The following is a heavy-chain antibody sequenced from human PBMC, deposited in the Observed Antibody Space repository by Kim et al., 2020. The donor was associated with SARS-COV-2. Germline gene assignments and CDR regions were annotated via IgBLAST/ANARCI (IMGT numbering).Heavy chain of an antibody. D-gene: IGHD6-13*01. J-gene: IGHJ6*02. V-gene: IGHV1-8*01. CDR3: ARGGVAAAGQDIVYYYGMDV. CDR2: MNPNSGNT. CDR1: GYTFTSYD. Sequence: ASVKVSCKASGYTFTSYDINWVRQATGQGLEWMGWMNPNSGNTGYAQKFQGRVTMTRNTSISTAYMELSSLRSEDTAVYYCARGGVAAAGQDIVYYYGMDVWGQGTTVTVSS.